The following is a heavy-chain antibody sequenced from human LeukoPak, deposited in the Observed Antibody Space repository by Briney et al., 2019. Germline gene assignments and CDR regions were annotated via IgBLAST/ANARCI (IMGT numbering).Heavy chain of an antibody. D-gene: IGHD2-2*01. CDR3: ARGEAGYCSSTSCYGFRWFDP. J-gene: IGHJ5*02. V-gene: IGHV4-34*01. CDR2: IYHTGST. CDR1: GGSFSGYY. Sequence: PSETLSLTCAVYGGSFSGYYWSWIRQPPGKGLEWIGEIYHTGSTNYNPSLKSRVTISVDTSKNQFSLKLSSVTAADTAMYYCARGEAGYCSSTSCYGFRWFDPWGQGTLVTVSS.